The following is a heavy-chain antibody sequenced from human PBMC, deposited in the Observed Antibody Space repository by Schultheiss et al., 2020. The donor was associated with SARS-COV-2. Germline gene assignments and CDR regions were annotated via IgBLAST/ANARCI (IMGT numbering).Heavy chain of an antibody. CDR3: ARDACSSTTCYTVDI. CDR1: GFTFSNAW. CDR2: ISSSTTYI. Sequence: GGSLRLSCAASGFTFSNAWMSWVRQAPGKGLEWVASISSSTTYIHYADSVRGRFTISRDNAKNSVHLQMNSLRGEDTAVYYCARDACSSTTCYTVDIWGQGTMVTVSS. V-gene: IGHV3-21*06. J-gene: IGHJ3*02. D-gene: IGHD2/OR15-2a*01.